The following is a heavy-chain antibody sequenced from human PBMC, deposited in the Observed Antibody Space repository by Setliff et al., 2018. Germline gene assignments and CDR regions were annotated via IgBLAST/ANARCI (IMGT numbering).Heavy chain of an antibody. CDR2: IKQDGSEE. J-gene: IGHJ4*02. V-gene: IGHV3-7*03. CDR1: GFTFNKHW. CDR3: TTRYHNPGDGYMAVFDF. D-gene: IGHD2-21*01. Sequence: PGGSLRLSCTASGFTFNKHWMTWVRQAPGKGLEWVANIKQDGSEEYYVDSGRGRFTISRDIAHNSLYLQMNNLRVEDTAVYYCTTRYHNPGDGYMAVFDFWGQGSLVTVSS.